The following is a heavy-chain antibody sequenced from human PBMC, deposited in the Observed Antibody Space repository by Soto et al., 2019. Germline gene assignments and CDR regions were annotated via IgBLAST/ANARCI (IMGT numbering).Heavy chain of an antibody. Sequence: QVHLVESGGGVVQPGRSRTISCVGSGFAFRTYGMHWVRQAPAKGLEWVGLISYDGTDKYYADSVKGRFRISRDNSKQTLSLQMDSLRPEDTAVFYCAKDFGAWSDSWGQGTLVNVSS. J-gene: IGHJ5*02. CDR1: GFAFRTYG. V-gene: IGHV3-30*18. CDR3: AKDFGAWSDS. D-gene: IGHD6-19*01. CDR2: ISYDGTDK.